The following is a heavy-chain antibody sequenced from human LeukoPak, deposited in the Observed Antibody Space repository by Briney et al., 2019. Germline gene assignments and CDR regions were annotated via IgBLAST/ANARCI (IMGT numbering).Heavy chain of an antibody. J-gene: IGHJ6*03. D-gene: IGHD1-26*01. CDR1: GGSISSYY. CDR3: ARDLSGSSWSYYYYYYMDV. V-gene: IGHV4-4*07. CDR2: IYTSGST. Sequence: SETLSLTCTVSGGSISSYYWSWIRQPAGKGLEWIGRIYTSGSTNYNPSLKSRVTMSVDTSKNQFSLKLSSVTAADTAVYYCARDLSGSSWSYYYYYYMDVWGKGTTVNVSS.